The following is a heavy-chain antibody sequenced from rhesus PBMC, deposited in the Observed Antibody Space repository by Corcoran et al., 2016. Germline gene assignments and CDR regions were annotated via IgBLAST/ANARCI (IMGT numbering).Heavy chain of an antibody. CDR1: GGSVSSSNW. J-gene: IGHJ3*01. CDR2: ISGSSGST. V-gene: IGHV4S19*01. Sequence: QVQLQESGPGLVKPSETPSLTCAVAGGSVSSSNWWSWIRQPPGKGLEWIGSISGSSGSTYYNPSHKSRVTISKDTSKNQFSLKLSYVTAADTAVYYCARDSVTGTTCAFDFWGQGLRVTVSS. CDR3: ARDSVTGTTCAFDF. D-gene: IGHD1-26*01.